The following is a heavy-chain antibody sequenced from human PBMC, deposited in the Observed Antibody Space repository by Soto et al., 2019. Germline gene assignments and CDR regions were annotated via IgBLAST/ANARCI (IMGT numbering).Heavy chain of an antibody. CDR2: IKQDGSEK. CDR1: GFTFSSYW. CDR3: ARALTGTIYYGMDV. Sequence: PGGSLRLSCAASGFTFSSYWMSWVRQAPGKGLEWVANIKQDGSEKYYVDSVKGRFTISRDNAKNSLYLQMNSLRAEDTAVYYCARALTGTIYYGMDVWGQGTTVTVSS. V-gene: IGHV3-7*04. D-gene: IGHD1-7*01. J-gene: IGHJ6*02.